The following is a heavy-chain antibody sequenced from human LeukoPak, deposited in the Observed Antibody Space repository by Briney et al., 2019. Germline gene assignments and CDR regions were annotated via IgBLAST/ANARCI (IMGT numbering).Heavy chain of an antibody. CDR1: GFTFRSYG. CDR3: AKHSSAYYFNPYYFDF. Sequence: TGGSLRLSCAGSGFTFRSYGMSWVRQAPGKGLEWVSGISTGGDATYYADSVKGRFTISRDNSRNTLYLQMNSLRAEDTAVYYCAKHSSAYYFNPYYFDFWGQGTLVTVSS. J-gene: IGHJ4*02. V-gene: IGHV3-23*01. CDR2: ISTGGDAT. D-gene: IGHD3-22*01.